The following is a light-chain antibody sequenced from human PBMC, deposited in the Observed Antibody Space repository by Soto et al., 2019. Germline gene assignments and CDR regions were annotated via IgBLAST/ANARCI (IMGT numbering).Light chain of an antibody. Sequence: YRGKVVIVSCRASKRISNNYLAWYQQKPGQAPRLLIYGASNRATGIPDRFSFFESGTEFDLTISSLQPEDSALYYCERHRSAPITFAQGTRLEIK. J-gene: IGKJ5*01. CDR2: GAS. CDR3: ERHRSAPIT. CDR1: KRISNNY. V-gene: IGKV3-20*01.